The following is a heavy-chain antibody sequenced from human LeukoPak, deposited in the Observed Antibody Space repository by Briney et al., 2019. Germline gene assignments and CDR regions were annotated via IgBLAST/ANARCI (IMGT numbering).Heavy chain of an antibody. V-gene: IGHV4-39*01. CDR3: ARLRVFLPIDYGAKGGYYFDY. CDR2: IYYSGST. D-gene: IGHD4-17*01. CDR1: GGSISSSSYY. J-gene: IGHJ4*02. Sequence: SETLSLTCTVSGGSISSSSYYWGWFRQPPGTGLEWIGSIYYSGSTYYNPSLKSRVTISVDTSKNQFSLKLSSVTAADTAVYYCARLRVFLPIDYGAKGGYYFDYWGQGTLVTVSS.